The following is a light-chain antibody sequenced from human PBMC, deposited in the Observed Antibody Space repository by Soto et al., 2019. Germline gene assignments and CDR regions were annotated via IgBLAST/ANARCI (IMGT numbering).Light chain of an antibody. J-gene: IGKJ2*01. V-gene: IGKV1-39*01. CDR1: QSISSY. Sequence: DTQMTQSPSSLSASVGDRVTITCRASQSISSYLNWHQQKPGKAPKLLIYAASSLQSGVPSRFSGSGSGTDFTLTISSLQPEDFATYYCQQSYSTPQYTFGQGTKLEIK. CDR2: AAS. CDR3: QQSYSTPQYT.